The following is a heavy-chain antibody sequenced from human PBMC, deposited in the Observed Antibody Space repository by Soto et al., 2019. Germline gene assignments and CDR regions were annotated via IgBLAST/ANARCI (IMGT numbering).Heavy chain of an antibody. CDR1: GGSISSRGYY. CDR2: IYYSGST. Sequence: QLQLQESGPGLVKPSETLSLTCTVSGGSISSRGYYWGWIRQPPGKGLEWIGTIYYSGSTYYNPALKSRGPISVDTSKNQVSLQLSLVTAADTAVYYCATSNWFDPWGQGTLVTVSS. CDR3: ATSNWFDP. J-gene: IGHJ5*02. V-gene: IGHV4-39*01.